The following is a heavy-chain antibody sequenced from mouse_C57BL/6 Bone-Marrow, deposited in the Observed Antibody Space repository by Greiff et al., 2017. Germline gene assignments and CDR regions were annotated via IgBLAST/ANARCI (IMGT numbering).Heavy chain of an antibody. J-gene: IGHJ2*01. V-gene: IGHV1-55*01. CDR3: ARDELGHEYYFDY. CDR1: GYTFTSYW. CDR2: IYPGSGST. Sequence: VQLQQPGAELVKPGASVKMSCKASGYTFTSYWITWVKQRPGQGLEWIGDIYPGSGSTNYNEKFKSKATLTVDTSSSTAYMQLSSLTSEDSAVYYCARDELGHEYYFDYWGQGTTLTVSS. D-gene: IGHD4-1*01.